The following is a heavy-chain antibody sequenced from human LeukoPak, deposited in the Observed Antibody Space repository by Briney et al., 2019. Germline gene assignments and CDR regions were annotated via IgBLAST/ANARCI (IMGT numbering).Heavy chain of an antibody. V-gene: IGHV1-69*05. CDR1: GGTFSSYA. J-gene: IGHJ4*02. Sequence: ASVKVSCKASGGTFSSYAISWVRQAPGQGLEWMGGITPIFGTANYAQKFQGRVTITTDESTSTAYMELSSLRSEDTAVYYCAQKGYSSGWYSYYWGQGTLVTVSS. D-gene: IGHD6-19*01. CDR2: ITPIFGTA. CDR3: AQKGYSSGWYSYY.